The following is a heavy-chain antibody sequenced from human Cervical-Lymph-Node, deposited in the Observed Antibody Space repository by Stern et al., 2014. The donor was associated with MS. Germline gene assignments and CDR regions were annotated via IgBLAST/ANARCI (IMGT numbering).Heavy chain of an antibody. D-gene: IGHD2-15*01. Sequence: VQLVESGGGVVQPGRSLRLSCAASGFTFSNFGMHWVRQAPGKGLEWVAVIWNNGSNKYYADSVKVRLTISRDNSKNTLYLQMNSLRAEDTAVYYCAREGGSSAEYFQHWGQGTLVTVSS. CDR3: AREGGSSAEYFQH. J-gene: IGHJ1*01. V-gene: IGHV3-33*01. CDR2: IWNNGSNK. CDR1: GFTFSNFG.